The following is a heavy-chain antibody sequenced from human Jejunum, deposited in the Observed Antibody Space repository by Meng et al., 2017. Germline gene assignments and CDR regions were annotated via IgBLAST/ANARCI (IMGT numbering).Heavy chain of an antibody. D-gene: IGHD3-3*02. J-gene: IGHJ4*02. CDR2: INGDGTTT. V-gene: IGHV3-74*01. CDR3: VRRLADVGTFDS. Sequence: GGSLRLSCAVSGFTFSDYWMHWVRQVTGKGLVWVARINGDGTTTNYADFAKGRFTISRDNAKNRLYLFMSSLRVDDTALYYCVRRLADVGTFDSWGQGTLVTVSS. CDR1: GFTFSDYW.